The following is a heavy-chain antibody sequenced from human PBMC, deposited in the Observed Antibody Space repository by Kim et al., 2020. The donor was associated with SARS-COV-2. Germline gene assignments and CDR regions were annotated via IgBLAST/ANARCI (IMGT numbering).Heavy chain of an antibody. V-gene: IGHV4-31*02. CDR2: T. Sequence: TFYNPSRKSRVSISVDPSENQFSLKLSSVTAADTAVYYCASYYDSSGVFDYWGQGTLVTVSS. CDR3: ASYYDSSGVFDY. J-gene: IGHJ4*02. D-gene: IGHD3-22*01.